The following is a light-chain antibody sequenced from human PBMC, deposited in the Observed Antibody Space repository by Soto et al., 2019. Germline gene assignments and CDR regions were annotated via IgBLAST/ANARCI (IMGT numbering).Light chain of an antibody. CDR1: SSDVGGYHY. CDR3: TSYTSSGTLV. Sequence: QSALAQPASVSGSPGQSITISCTGTSSDVGGYHYVSWYQHRPGRVPKLIIYEVTNRASGVTNRFSASESGNTASLTISGLLADDEADYYCTSYTSSGTLVFGGGTQLTVL. V-gene: IGLV2-14*01. J-gene: IGLJ3*02. CDR2: EVT.